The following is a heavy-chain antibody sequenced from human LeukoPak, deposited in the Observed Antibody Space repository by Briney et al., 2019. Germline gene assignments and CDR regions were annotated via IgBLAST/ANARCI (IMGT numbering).Heavy chain of an antibody. J-gene: IGHJ3*02. Sequence: GGSLRLSCAASGFTFSSYAMSWVRQAPGKGLEWVSAISGSGGSTYYADSVKGRFTISRDNSKNTLYLQMNSLRAEDTAVYYCARTPDASSGYYYGSAFDIWGQGTMVTVSS. CDR2: ISGSGGST. D-gene: IGHD3-22*01. CDR3: ARTPDASSGYYYGSAFDI. V-gene: IGHV3-23*01. CDR1: GFTFSSYA.